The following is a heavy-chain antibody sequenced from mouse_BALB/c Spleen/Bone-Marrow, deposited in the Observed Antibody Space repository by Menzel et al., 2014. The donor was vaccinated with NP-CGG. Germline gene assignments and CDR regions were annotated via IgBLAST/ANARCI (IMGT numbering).Heavy chain of an antibody. D-gene: IGHD1-1*01. CDR2: IDPANGNT. Sequence: VQLQQSGAELVKPGASVKLSCTASGFNIKDTYMHWVKQRPEQGLEWIGRIDPANGNTKYDPKFQGKATITADTSSNTPYLQLTTLTSQNTALYYSASYYSGSIGFAYWGQGTLVTVS. J-gene: IGHJ3*01. V-gene: IGHV14-3*02. CDR1: GFNIKDTY. CDR3: ASYYSGSIGFAY.